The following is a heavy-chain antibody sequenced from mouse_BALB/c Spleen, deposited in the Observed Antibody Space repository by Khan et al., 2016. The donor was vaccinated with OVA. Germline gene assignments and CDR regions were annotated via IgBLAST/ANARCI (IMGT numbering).Heavy chain of an antibody. CDR1: GYTFTDYT. CDR3: GGGGGGERFAY. J-gene: IGHJ3*01. V-gene: IGHV1S137*01. CDR2: ISTYYGDT. Sequence: VQLKQSGAELVRPGVSVKISCKGSGYTFTDYTMHWVKQSHAKSLEWIGVISTYYGDTNYNQKFKGKATMTVDKSSNTAYMDLDRLTSEDSAIYYCGGGGGGERFAYWGQGTLVTVSA.